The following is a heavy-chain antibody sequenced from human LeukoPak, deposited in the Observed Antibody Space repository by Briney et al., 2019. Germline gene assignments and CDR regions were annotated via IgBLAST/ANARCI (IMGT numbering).Heavy chain of an antibody. Sequence: ASVKVSCKASGYTFISYAMNWVRQAPGHGLEWMGWINTNTGNPTYAQGFTGRFVFSLDTSVSTAYLQISSLKAEDTAMYYCARARDCSGGNCYGDYWGQGTLVTVSS. CDR2: INTNTGNP. CDR3: ARARDCSGGNCYGDY. J-gene: IGHJ4*02. V-gene: IGHV7-4-1*02. D-gene: IGHD2-15*01. CDR1: GYTFISYA.